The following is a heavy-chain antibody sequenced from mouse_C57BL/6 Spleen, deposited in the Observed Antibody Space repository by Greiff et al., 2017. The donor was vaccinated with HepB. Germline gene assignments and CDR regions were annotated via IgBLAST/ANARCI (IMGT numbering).Heavy chain of an antibody. CDR3: ARITTVVEGYFDV. Sequence: EVQLQQSGAELVKPGASVKLSCTASGFNIKDYYMHWVKQRTEQGLEWIGRIDPEDGETKYAPKFQGKAPITAATSSNTAYLQLSSLTSEYTAVYYCARITTVVEGYFDVWGTGTTVTVSS. J-gene: IGHJ1*03. CDR1: GFNIKDYY. CDR2: IDPEDGET. D-gene: IGHD1-1*01. V-gene: IGHV14-2*01.